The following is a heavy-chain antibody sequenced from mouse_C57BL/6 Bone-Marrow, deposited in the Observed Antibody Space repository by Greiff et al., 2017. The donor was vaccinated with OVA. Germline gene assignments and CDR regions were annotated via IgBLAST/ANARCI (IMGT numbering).Heavy chain of an antibody. V-gene: IGHV1-81*01. J-gene: IGHJ2*01. Sequence: VHLVESGAELARPGASVKLSCKASGYTFTSYGISWVKQRTVQGLEWIGEIYPRSGNTYYNEKFKGKATLTADKSSSTAYMELRSLTSEDSAVYFCARMGYVFDYWGQGTTLTVSS. CDR2: IYPRSGNT. CDR3: ARMGYVFDY. D-gene: IGHD2-2*01. CDR1: GYTFTSYG.